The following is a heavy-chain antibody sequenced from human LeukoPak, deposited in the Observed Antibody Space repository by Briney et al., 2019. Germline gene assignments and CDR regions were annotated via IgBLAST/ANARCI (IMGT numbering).Heavy chain of an antibody. V-gene: IGHV3-74*01. Sequence: QLGGSLRLSCAASGFTFSSYWMHWVRQAPGKGLVWVSRINGDGSSTTYADSVKGRFTISRDNAKNTLYLQMNSLRAEDTAVYYCGSLGYCSSTRCSLPYFDYWGQGTLVTVSS. CDR2: INGDGSST. CDR3: GSLGYCSSTRCSLPYFDY. D-gene: IGHD2-2*01. J-gene: IGHJ4*02. CDR1: GFTFSSYW.